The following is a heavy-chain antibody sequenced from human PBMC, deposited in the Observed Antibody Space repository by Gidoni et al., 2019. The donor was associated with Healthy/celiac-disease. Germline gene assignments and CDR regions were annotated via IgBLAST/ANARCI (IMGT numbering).Heavy chain of an antibody. D-gene: IGHD6-13*01. Sequence: EVQLVESGGGLVTPGGSLSLSCAAYGFTFSSYSRNWVRQAPGKGLEWVSSIRSSSIYIYYAHSVKGRFTISRDNAKNSLHLQMNSLRAEDTAFYYCARDSWYDAFDIWGQGTMVPVSS. CDR2: IRSSSIYI. V-gene: IGHV3-21*01. CDR3: ARDSWYDAFDI. J-gene: IGHJ3*02. CDR1: GFTFSSYS.